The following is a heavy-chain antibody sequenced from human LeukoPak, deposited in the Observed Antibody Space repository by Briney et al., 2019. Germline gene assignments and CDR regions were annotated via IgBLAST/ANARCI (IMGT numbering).Heavy chain of an antibody. J-gene: IGHJ4*02. Sequence: GASVKVSSKASGYTFTGYYMHWVRQAPGQGLEWMGWIYPNSGATKYAQKFQGRVTMTRDTSISTAYMELSGLRSDDTAVYYCGTLLSNGPFDYWGQGSLVTVSS. CDR1: GYTFTGYY. CDR2: IYPNSGAT. CDR3: GTLLSNGPFDY. V-gene: IGHV1-2*02.